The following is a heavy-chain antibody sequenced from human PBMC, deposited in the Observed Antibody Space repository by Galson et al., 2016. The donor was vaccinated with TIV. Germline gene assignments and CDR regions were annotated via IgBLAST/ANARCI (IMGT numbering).Heavy chain of an antibody. J-gene: IGHJ5*02. Sequence: LRLSCAASGFTFSNAWMSWVRQAPGKGLEWVGRIKSETDGGTTDYAAPVKGRFAISRDDSKNTLYLQMNTLKTEDTAVYYCHCSSTSCYVRWFDPWGQGTLVTVSS. V-gene: IGHV3-15*01. CDR1: GFTFSNAW. D-gene: IGHD2-2*01. CDR2: IKSETDGGTT. CDR3: HCSSTSCYVRWFDP.